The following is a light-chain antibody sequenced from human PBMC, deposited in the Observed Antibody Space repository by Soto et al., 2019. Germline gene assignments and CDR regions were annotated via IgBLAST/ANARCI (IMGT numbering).Light chain of an antibody. CDR2: EVT. V-gene: IGLV2-14*01. CDR1: SSDVGGYNY. J-gene: IGLJ1*01. Sequence: QSALTQPASVSGSPGQSITISCTGTSSDVGGYNYVSWYQQHPGKAPKLMIYEVTHRPSGVSSRFSGSKSGNTASLTISGLQAEDEADYYCSSYTSSNTYVFGTGTKLTVL. CDR3: SSYTSSNTYV.